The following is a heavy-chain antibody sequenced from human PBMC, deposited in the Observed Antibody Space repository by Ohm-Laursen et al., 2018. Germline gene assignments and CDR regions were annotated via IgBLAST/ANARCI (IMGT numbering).Heavy chain of an antibody. Sequence: SLRLSCAASGFTFSDYYMSWIRQAPGKGLEWVSYISSSGSTIYYADSVKGRFTISRDDAKNSLYLQMNSLRAEDTAVYYCAKDRQYYYDSSGMDYWGQGTLVTVSS. V-gene: IGHV3-11*04. J-gene: IGHJ4*02. CDR1: GFTFSDYY. CDR3: AKDRQYYYDSSGMDY. CDR2: ISSSGSTI. D-gene: IGHD3-22*01.